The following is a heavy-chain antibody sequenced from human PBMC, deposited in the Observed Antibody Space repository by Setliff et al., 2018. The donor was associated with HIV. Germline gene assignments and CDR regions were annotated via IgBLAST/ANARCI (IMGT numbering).Heavy chain of an antibody. CDR1: AGTFRTYA. CDR3: ARGSNPTGNYDFYFLDV. V-gene: IGHV1-69*10. D-gene: IGHD1-1*01. CDR2: IIPMLRVA. Sequence: ASVKVSCKASAGTFRTYAISWVRQAPGQGLEWMGGIIPMLRVAKYAQNLQDRVTITADKSTGTAYMELSGLRSEDTAVYYCARGSNPTGNYDFYFLDVWGKGTTVTVSS. J-gene: IGHJ6*03.